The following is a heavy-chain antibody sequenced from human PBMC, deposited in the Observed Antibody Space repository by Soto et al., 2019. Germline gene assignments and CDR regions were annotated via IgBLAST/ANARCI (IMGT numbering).Heavy chain of an antibody. J-gene: IGHJ5*02. CDR2: IYYSGST. CDR3: ARGLQRDYYDSSGYYVSPWFDP. CDR1: GGSISSGGYY. V-gene: IGHV4-31*03. Sequence: PSETLSLTCTVSGGSISSGGYYWSWIRQHPGKGLEWIGYIYYSGSTYYNPSLNSRVTISVDTSKNQFSLKLSSVTAADTAVYYCARGLQRDYYDSSGYYVSPWFDPWGQGTLVTVSS. D-gene: IGHD3-22*01.